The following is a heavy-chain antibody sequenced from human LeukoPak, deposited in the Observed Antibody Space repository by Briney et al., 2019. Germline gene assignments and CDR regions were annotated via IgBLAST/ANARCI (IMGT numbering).Heavy chain of an antibody. CDR3: ARYNYDDAFDI. CDR1: GFTFSSYA. Sequence: QPGGSLRLSCAASGFTFSSYAMHWVRQAPGKGLEWVAVISYDGSNKYYADSVKGRFTISRDNSKNTLYLQMNSLRAEDTAVYYCARYNYDDAFDIWGQGTMVTVSS. J-gene: IGHJ3*02. V-gene: IGHV3-30-3*01. CDR2: ISYDGSNK. D-gene: IGHD3-22*01.